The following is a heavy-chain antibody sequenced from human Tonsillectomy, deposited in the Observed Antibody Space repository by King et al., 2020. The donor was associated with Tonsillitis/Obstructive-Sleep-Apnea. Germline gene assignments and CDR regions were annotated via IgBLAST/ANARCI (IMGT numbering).Heavy chain of an antibody. J-gene: IGHJ4*02. D-gene: IGHD3-22*01. CDR3: AHSPVNYESSGDYGDYFDY. CDR2: IYWDDDK. V-gene: IGHV2-5*02. Sequence: TLKESGPTLVKPTQTLTLTCTFSGFSLSTSGVGVGWIRQPPGKALEWLALIYWDDDKRYSPSLKSRHTITKDTSKNQVVLTMTNMDPVDRATYYCAHSPVNYESSGDYGDYFDYWGQGTLVTVSS. CDR1: GFSLSTSGVG.